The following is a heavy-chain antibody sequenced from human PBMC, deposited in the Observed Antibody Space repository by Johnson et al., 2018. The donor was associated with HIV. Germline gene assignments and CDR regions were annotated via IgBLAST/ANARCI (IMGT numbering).Heavy chain of an antibody. CDR2: ISYDGSNK. Sequence: QVQLVESGGGVVQPGRSLRLSCAASGFTFSSYAMSWVRQAPGKGLEWVAVISYDGSNKYYVDSVKGRFTISRDNGKNSLYLQMNSLSAEDTAVYYCAREGGANLDAFDIWGQGTMVTVSS. V-gene: IGHV3-30*03. J-gene: IGHJ3*02. D-gene: IGHD3-16*01. CDR3: AREGGANLDAFDI. CDR1: GFTFSSYA.